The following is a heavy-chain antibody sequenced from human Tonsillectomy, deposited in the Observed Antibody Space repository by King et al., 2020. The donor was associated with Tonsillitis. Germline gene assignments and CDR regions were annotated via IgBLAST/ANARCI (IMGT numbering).Heavy chain of an antibody. CDR3: ATSDWYY. J-gene: IGHJ4*02. D-gene: IGHD6-19*01. V-gene: IGHV3-48*01. CDR1: GFTFSGSS. CDR2: ISSSTTNI. Sequence: VQLVESGGGLVQPGGSLRLSCAASGFTFSGSSMNWVRQAPGKGLEWISYISSSTTNIQYADSVKGRFTISRDNAKNSLYLQMYSLRVEDTAVYFCATSDWYYWGQGTLVTVSS.